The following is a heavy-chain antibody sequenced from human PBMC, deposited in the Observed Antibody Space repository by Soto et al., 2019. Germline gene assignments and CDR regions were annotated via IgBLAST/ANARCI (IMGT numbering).Heavy chain of an antibody. CDR1: GYSFTSYW. V-gene: IGHV5-51*01. CDR3: ARLWPPMIVGGTGAFDI. J-gene: IGHJ3*02. D-gene: IGHD3-22*01. CDR2: IYPGDPDT. Sequence: GESLKISCKGSGYSFTSYWIGWVRQMPGKGLEWMGIIYPGDPDTRYSPSLQGQVTISADKSISTAYLQWSSLKASDTAMYYCARLWPPMIVGGTGAFDIWGQGTMVTVSS.